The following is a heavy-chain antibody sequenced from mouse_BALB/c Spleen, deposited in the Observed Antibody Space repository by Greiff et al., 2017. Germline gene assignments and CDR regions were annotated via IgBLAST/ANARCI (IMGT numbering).Heavy chain of an antibody. CDR3: ARANWDPFYAMDY. CDR2: ISYDGSN. V-gene: IGHV3-6*02. J-gene: IGHJ4*01. Sequence: EVKLMESGPGLVKPSQSLSLTCSVTGYSITSGYYWNWIRQFPGNKLEWMGYISYDGSNNYNPSLKNRISITRDTSKNQFFLKLNSVTTEDTATYYCARANWDPFYAMDYWGQGTSVTVSS. CDR1: GYSITSGYY. D-gene: IGHD4-1*02.